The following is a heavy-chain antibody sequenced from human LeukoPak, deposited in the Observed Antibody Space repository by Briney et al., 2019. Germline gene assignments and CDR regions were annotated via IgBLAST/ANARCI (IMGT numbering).Heavy chain of an antibody. D-gene: IGHD7-27*01. CDR1: GGSITTYY. CDR3: ARNRRSNWESLSFIDY. V-gene: IGHV4-59*08. Sequence: SETLSLTCSVSGGSITTYYWTWIRQPPGEGLEWIGYIHYSGSTSHNPSLNSRLTMSLDTSKNQFSLKLNSVTAADTAIYYCARNRRSNWESLSFIDYWGQGTLVTVSS. J-gene: IGHJ4*02. CDR2: IHYSGST.